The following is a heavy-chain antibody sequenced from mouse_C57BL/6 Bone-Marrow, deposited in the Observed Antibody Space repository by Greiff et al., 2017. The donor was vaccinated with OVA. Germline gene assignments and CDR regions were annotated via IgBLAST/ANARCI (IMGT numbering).Heavy chain of an antibody. V-gene: IGHV1-5*01. CDR1: GYTFTSYW. CDR3: YSSYVD. CDR2: IYPGTGDT. Sequence: VQLQQSGTVLARPGASVKMSCKTSGYTFTSYWMHWVKQRPGQGLEWIGAIYPGTGDTSSNQKFKGKAKLTAVTSASTASMELSRLTNEDSAVYYCYSSYVDWGKGTTLTVSS. D-gene: IGHD2-12*01. J-gene: IGHJ2*01.